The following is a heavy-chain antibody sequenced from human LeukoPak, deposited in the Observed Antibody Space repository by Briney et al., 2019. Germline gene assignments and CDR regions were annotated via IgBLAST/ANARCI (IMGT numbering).Heavy chain of an antibody. V-gene: IGHV4-34*01. CDR3: ARSVAARAVDY. Sequence: SETLSRTCAVYGGSFSGYYWSWIRQPPGKGLEWIGEINHSGSTNYNPSLKSRVTISVDTSKNQFSLKLSSVTAADTAVYYCARSVAARAVDYWGQGTLVTVPS. CDR2: INHSGST. J-gene: IGHJ4*02. CDR1: GGSFSGYY. D-gene: IGHD6-6*01.